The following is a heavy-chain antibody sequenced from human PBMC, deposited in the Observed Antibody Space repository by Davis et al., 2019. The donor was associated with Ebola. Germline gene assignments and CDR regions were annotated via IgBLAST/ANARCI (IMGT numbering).Heavy chain of an antibody. CDR1: GYTFTSYG. CDR2: ISAYNGNT. Sequence: AASVKVSCKASGYTFTSYGISWVRQAPGQGLEWMGWISAYNGNTNYAQKLQGRGTMTTDTSTSTAYLELRSLRSDDTAVYYCARAGFLDYGDFTRGITYYYGMDVWGKGTTVTVSS. D-gene: IGHD4-17*01. J-gene: IGHJ6*04. V-gene: IGHV1-18*01. CDR3: ARAGFLDYGDFTRGITYYYGMDV.